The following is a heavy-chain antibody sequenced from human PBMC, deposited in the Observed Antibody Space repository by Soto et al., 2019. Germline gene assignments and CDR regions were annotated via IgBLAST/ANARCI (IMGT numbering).Heavy chain of an antibody. CDR1: GGSFSGYY. CDR3: ARERLYSYYYYYYMDV. CDR2: INHSGST. Sequence: SETLSLTCAVYGGSFSGYYWSWIRQPPGKGLEWIGEINHSGSTNYNPSLKSRVTISVDTSKNQFSLKLSSVTAADTAVYYCARERLYSYYYYYYMDVWGKGTTVTVSS. V-gene: IGHV4-34*01. J-gene: IGHJ6*03. D-gene: IGHD3-16*01.